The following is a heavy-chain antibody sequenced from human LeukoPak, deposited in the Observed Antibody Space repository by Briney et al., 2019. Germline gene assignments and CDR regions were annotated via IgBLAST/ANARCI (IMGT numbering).Heavy chain of an antibody. J-gene: IGHJ4*02. Sequence: GGSLRLSCAASGFTVSSNYMSWVRQAPGKGLEWVSVIYSGGRTYYADSVKGRFTISRDNSKNTLYLQMNSLRAEDTAVYYCAARGWNIVASDYWGQGTLVTVSS. D-gene: IGHD5-12*01. CDR2: IYSGGRT. CDR3: AARGWNIVASDY. V-gene: IGHV3-53*01. CDR1: GFTVSSNY.